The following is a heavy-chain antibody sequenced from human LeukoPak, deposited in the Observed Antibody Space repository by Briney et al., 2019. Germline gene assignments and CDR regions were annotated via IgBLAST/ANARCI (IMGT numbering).Heavy chain of an antibody. V-gene: IGHV1-69*06. CDR3: ATLSLLEAKGGPNGEQRRVYAWDY. CDR2: FNPDSGTS. Sequence: SVKVSCKASGDAFTRFAISWVRQAPGQGLEWMGGFNPDSGTSNYAHTFEGRAAISAHKSTSTVYLELTSLRSEDTAVYYCATLSLLEAKGGPNGEQRRVYAWDYWGQGTLVTVSS. J-gene: IGHJ4*02. CDR1: GDAFTRFA. D-gene: IGHD2-8*01.